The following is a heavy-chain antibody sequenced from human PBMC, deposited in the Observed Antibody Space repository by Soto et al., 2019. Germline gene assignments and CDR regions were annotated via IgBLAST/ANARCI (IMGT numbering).Heavy chain of an antibody. J-gene: IGHJ4*02. V-gene: IGHV3-23*01. Sequence: EVQLLESGGGLVQPGGSLRLSCAASGFTFSSYAMSWVRQAPGKGLEWVSVISDSGGSTYYADSVKGRFTSSRDNSKNTLYLQMNNLRAEDTAVYYCAKLKGAVTGFDSLDYWGQGTLVTVSS. CDR3: AKLKGAVTGFDSLDY. CDR2: ISDSGGST. D-gene: IGHD6-19*01. CDR1: GFTFSSYA.